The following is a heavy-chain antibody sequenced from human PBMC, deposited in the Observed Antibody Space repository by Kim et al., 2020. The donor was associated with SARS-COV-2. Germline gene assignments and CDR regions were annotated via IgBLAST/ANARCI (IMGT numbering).Heavy chain of an antibody. D-gene: IGHD6-19*01. J-gene: IGHJ4*02. Sequence: STNYNPSLKSRVTISVDTSKNQFSLKLSSVTAADTAVYYCARLVAGYFDYWGQGTLVTVSS. CDR2: ST. CDR3: ARLVAGYFDY. V-gene: IGHV4-4*09.